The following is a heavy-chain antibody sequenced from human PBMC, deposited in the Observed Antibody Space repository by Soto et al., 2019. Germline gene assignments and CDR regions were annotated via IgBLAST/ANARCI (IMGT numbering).Heavy chain of an antibody. Sequence: ASVKVSCKASGGTFSRYAISWVRQAPGQGLEWMGGIIPVFGKANYAEKFQGRVTITADESTSTGYMELRSLTAEDTAVYYCARDGTLYDSSAYYYVYWGQGTLVTVSS. D-gene: IGHD3-22*01. CDR3: ARDGTLYDSSAYYYVY. J-gene: IGHJ4*02. CDR1: GGTFSRYA. CDR2: IIPVFGKA. V-gene: IGHV1-69*13.